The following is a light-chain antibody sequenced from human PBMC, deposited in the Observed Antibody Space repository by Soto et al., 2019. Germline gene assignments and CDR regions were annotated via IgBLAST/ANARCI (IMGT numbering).Light chain of an antibody. CDR3: QQYYGWFRIT. V-gene: IGKV3-15*01. J-gene: IGKJ5*01. CDR1: QSIGSK. Sequence: EIVLTQSPATLSVSPGDTAKLSCRASQSIGSKLGWYQQRPGQAPRLLIYGASNRATGIPARFSGSGSGTEFTLTIRRLQSGEFAGYYFQQYYGWFRITFAQGTRLEIK. CDR2: GAS.